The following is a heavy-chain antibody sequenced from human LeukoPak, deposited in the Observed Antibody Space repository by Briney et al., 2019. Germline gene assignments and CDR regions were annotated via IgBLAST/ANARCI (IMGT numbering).Heavy chain of an antibody. CDR2: IYYSGST. V-gene: IGHV4-39*01. Sequence: SETLSLSCSVSGGSISSNSYYWGWIRQPPGKGLEWIGGIYYSGSTYYNPSLKSRVTLSVDTPKNQFSLKLTSVTAADTAVYYCARRRYRYFDYWGQGTLVTVSS. CDR1: GGSISSNSYY. J-gene: IGHJ4*02. CDR3: ARRRYRYFDY. D-gene: IGHD3-9*01.